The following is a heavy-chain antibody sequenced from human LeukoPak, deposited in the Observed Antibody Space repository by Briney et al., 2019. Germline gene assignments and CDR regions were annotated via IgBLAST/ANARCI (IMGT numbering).Heavy chain of an antibody. V-gene: IGHV4-59*01. Sequence: SETLSLTCTVSGGSITGYYWSWIRQPPGKGLEWIGYIYYSGTTKYNPSLKSRATISVDTSKNQFSLKLGSVTAADTAVYYCARYGTWSFDFWGRGTLVTVSS. CDR2: IYYSGTT. D-gene: IGHD3-3*01. J-gene: IGHJ2*01. CDR3: ARYGTWSFDF. CDR1: GGSITGYY.